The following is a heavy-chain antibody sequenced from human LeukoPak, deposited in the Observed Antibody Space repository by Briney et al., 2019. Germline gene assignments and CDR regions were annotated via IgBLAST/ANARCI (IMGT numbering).Heavy chain of an antibody. CDR1: GYSISSGYY. V-gene: IGHV4-38-2*01. J-gene: IGHJ4*02. D-gene: IGHD6-6*01. Sequence: SETLSLTXAVSGYSISSGYYWGWIRQPPGKGLEWIGSIYHSGSTYYNPSLKSRVTISVDTSKNQFSLKLSSVTAADTAVYYCARHITYVSSSFGYWGQGTLVTVSS. CDR2: IYHSGST. CDR3: ARHITYVSSSFGY.